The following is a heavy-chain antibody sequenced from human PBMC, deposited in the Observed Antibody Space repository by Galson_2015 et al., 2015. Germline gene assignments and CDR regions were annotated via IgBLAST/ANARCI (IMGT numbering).Heavy chain of an antibody. CDR3: ASQWLVPGNFDY. J-gene: IGHJ4*02. Sequence: SLRLSCAASGFTFSSYWMSWVRQAPGKGLEWVANIKQDGSEKYYVDSEKGRFTISRDNAKNSLYLQMNSLRAEDTAVYYCASQWLVPGNFDYWGQGTLVTVSS. CDR2: IKQDGSEK. D-gene: IGHD6-19*01. V-gene: IGHV3-7*01. CDR1: GFTFSSYW.